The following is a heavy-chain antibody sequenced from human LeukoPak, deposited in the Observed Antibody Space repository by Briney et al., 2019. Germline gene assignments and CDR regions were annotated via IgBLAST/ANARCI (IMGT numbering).Heavy chain of an antibody. D-gene: IGHD6-13*01. J-gene: IGHJ6*04. Sequence: GESLQISCKGSGSRFTSYWIGWVRQMPGKGLEWMGIIYPGDSDTRYSPSFQGQVTISADKSISTAYLQWSSLKASDTAMYYCARRSVAAAGTDYYGMDVWGKGTTVTVSS. CDR1: GSRFTSYW. V-gene: IGHV5-51*01. CDR2: IYPGDSDT. CDR3: ARRSVAAAGTDYYGMDV.